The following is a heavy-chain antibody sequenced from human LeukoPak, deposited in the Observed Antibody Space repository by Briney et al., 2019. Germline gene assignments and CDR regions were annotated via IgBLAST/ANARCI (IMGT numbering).Heavy chain of an antibody. V-gene: IGHV4-34*01. CDR2: INHSGST. Sequence: PSETLSLTCAVYGGSFSGYYWSWIRQPPGKGLEWIGEINHSGSTNYNPSLKSRVTISVDTPKSQFSLKLSSVTAADTAVYYCARGRWELPFDYWGQGTLVTVSS. CDR1: GGSFSGYY. D-gene: IGHD2-15*01. J-gene: IGHJ4*02. CDR3: ARGRWELPFDY.